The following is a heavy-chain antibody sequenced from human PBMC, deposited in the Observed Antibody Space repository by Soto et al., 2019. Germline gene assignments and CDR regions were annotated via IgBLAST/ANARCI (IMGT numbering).Heavy chain of an antibody. CDR2: IYYSGNT. J-gene: IGHJ4*02. Sequence: QVQLQESGPGLVKPSQILSLTCTVSGGSISSGGYYWRWIRQHPGKGLEWIGYIYYSGNTYYNPSPKRRVTISVDTSKNQFSLKLRSVTAADTAVYYCAREWRDYYFDYWGQGTLVTVSS. CDR1: GGSISSGGYY. CDR3: AREWRDYYFDY. V-gene: IGHV4-31*03.